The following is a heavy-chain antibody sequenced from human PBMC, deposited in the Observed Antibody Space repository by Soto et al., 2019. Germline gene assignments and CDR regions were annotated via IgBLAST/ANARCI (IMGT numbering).Heavy chain of an antibody. CDR2: ISLYTGNT. Sequence: QVQLVQSGDEVKKPGAPVKVSCKASGYIFVNYGIAWVRQAPGQGLEWMGWISLYTGNTHSATKVQGRLTMTTDTPTSSPYMYLGSLPSDDTAVYYCVMVDNYVTPTPQDVWRQGTTVTVSS. V-gene: IGHV1-18*01. D-gene: IGHD3-16*01. CDR1: GYIFVNYG. J-gene: IGHJ6*02. CDR3: VMVDNYVTPTPQDV.